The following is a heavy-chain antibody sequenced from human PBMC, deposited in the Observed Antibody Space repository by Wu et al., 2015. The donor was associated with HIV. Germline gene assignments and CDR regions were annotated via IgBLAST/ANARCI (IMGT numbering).Heavy chain of an antibody. CDR3: ARFQYHLLRRHDYLDV. D-gene: IGHD2-2*01. Sequence: QVQLQQWGAGLLKPSETLSLTCAVHGGSFSGYHWSWIRQSPGKGLEWIGEINHSGIATYNPSLESRVTIPLDTSKDHFSLKLSSVTAADTAVYYCARFQYHLLRRHDYLDVWGSGSAVIVSS. V-gene: IGHV4-34*01. CDR2: INHSGIA. CDR1: GGSFSGYH. J-gene: IGHJ6*03.